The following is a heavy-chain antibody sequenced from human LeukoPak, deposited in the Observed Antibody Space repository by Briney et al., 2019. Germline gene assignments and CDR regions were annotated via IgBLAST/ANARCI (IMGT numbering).Heavy chain of an antibody. CDR3: ARDGCSGGSCYHFDY. J-gene: IGHJ4*02. CDR1: GGSISSSSYY. Sequence: SETLSLTCTVSGGSISSSSYYWGWIRQPPGKGLEWIGSIYYSGSTYYNPSLKSRVTISVDTSKNQFSLKLSSVTAADTAVYYCARDGCSGGSCYHFDYWGQGTLVTVSS. D-gene: IGHD2-15*01. CDR2: IYYSGST. V-gene: IGHV4-39*07.